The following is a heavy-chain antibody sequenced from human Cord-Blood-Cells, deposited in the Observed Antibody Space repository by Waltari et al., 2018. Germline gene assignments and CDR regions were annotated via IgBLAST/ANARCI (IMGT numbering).Heavy chain of an antibody. Sequence: QVQLQQWGAGLLKPSETLSLTCAVYGGSFSGYYWSWIRQPPGKGLEWIGEIKHSGSTNYNRSLKSRVTISVDTSKNQFSLKPSSVTAADTAVYYCARGDTGLYFDYWGQGTLVTVSS. CDR2: IKHSGST. D-gene: IGHD2-21*01. CDR3: ARGDTGLYFDY. V-gene: IGHV4-34*01. J-gene: IGHJ4*02. CDR1: GGSFSGYY.